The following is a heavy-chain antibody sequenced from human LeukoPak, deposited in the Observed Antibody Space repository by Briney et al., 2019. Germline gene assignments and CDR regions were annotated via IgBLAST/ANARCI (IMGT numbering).Heavy chain of an antibody. CDR1: GGSISSYY. Sequence: PSETLSLTCTVSGGSISSYYWSWIRQPPGKGLEWIGYIYYSGSTNYNPSLKSRVTISVDTSKNRFSLKLSSVTAADTAVYYCARDTVTTTNGGDDAFDIWGQGTMVTVSS. CDR2: IYYSGST. V-gene: IGHV4-59*12. D-gene: IGHD4-17*01. CDR3: ARDTVTTTNGGDDAFDI. J-gene: IGHJ3*02.